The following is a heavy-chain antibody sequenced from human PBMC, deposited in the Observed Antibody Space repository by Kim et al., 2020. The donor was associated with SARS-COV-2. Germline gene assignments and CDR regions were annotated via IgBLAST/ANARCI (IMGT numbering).Heavy chain of an antibody. D-gene: IGHD4-17*01. Sequence: GSNKYYDDTVKGRFTISRDNSKNTLYLQMNSLRAEDTAVYYCVRGTVLDYWGQGTLVTVSS. V-gene: IGHV3-30-3*01. CDR2: GSNK. CDR3: VRGTVLDY. J-gene: IGHJ4*02.